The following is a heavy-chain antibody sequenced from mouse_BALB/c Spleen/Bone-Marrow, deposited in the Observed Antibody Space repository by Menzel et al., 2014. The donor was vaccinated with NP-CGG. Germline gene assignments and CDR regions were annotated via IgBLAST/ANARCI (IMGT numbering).Heavy chain of an antibody. Sequence: VQLQQSGAELVRPGSSVKISCKASGYAFSIYWMNWVKQRPGQGLEWIGQIYPGDDDTDYNGKFKGKATLTADRSSSTAYMQLNSLTSDDSAVYFCARGGISIDYWGQGTTLTVSS. CDR2: IYPGDDDT. J-gene: IGHJ2*01. CDR1: GYAFSIYW. V-gene: IGHV1-80*01. CDR3: ARGGISIDY.